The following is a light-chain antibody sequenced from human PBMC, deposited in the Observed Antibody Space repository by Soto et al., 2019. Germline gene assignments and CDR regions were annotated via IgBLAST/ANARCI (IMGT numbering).Light chain of an antibody. CDR3: QQYNNGPPWT. CDR1: QSVSSN. V-gene: IGKV3-15*01. Sequence: EVGMTQSLATLSVSPGERATLHCRASQSVSSNLAWYQQKPGQAPRLLIYGASTRATGIPARFSGSGSGTEFTLTISSRQSEDFAVYYCQQYNNGPPWTFGQGTKVDI. J-gene: IGKJ1*01. CDR2: GAS.